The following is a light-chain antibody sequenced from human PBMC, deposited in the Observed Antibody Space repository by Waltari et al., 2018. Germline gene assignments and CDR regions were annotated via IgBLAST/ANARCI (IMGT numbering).Light chain of an antibody. CDR2: DVS. V-gene: IGKV3-11*01. Sequence: EIVLTQSPATLSLSPGERATLSCRASQSVSTFLAWYQQKPGQSPRPLIYDVSFRATGIPIRFSGSGSETDFTLTISILEPEDFAVYYCQQRRNWPTFGGGTKVEVK. CDR3: QQRRNWPT. J-gene: IGKJ4*01. CDR1: QSVSTF.